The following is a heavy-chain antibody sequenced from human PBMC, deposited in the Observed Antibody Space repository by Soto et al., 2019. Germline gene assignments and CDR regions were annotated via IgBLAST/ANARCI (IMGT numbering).Heavy chain of an antibody. CDR1: GGSIGTYY. Sequence: SETLSLTCTVSGGSIGTYYWSWLRQPPGKGLEWIGYIYYSGTTNYNPSLTSRVTISVDTSRNQFSLKVNTATAADTGVYYCARVQSSYYGSVSYWFDYWGQGTLVTVSS. D-gene: IGHD3-10*01. CDR3: ARVQSSYYGSVSYWFDY. CDR2: IYYSGTT. V-gene: IGHV4-59*08. J-gene: IGHJ4*02.